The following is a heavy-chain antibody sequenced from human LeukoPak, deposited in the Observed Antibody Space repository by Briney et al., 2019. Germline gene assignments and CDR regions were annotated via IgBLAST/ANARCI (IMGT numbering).Heavy chain of an antibody. CDR1: GGSISSSSYY. V-gene: IGHV4-39*01. CDR3: VVVPAGDGGYYYYYMDV. D-gene: IGHD2-2*01. CDR2: IYYSGST. J-gene: IGHJ6*03. Sequence: SETLSLTCTVSGGSISSSSYYWGWIRQPPGKGLEWIGSIYYSGSTYYNPSLKSRVTISVDTSKNQFSLKLSSVTAADTAVYYCVVVPAGDGGYYYYYMDVWGKGTTVTISS.